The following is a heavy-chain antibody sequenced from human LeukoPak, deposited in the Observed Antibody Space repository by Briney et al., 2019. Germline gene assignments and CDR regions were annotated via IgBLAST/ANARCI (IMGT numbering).Heavy chain of an antibody. Sequence: ASVKVSCKASGYTFTSYAMHWVRQAPGQRLEWMGWINAGNGNTKYSQKFQGRVTITRDTSASTAYMELSSLRSEDTAVYYCAKTDLPYSSSWDIDYWGQGTLVTVSS. V-gene: IGHV1-3*01. CDR3: AKTDLPYSSSWDIDY. J-gene: IGHJ4*02. CDR1: GYTFTSYA. CDR2: INAGNGNT. D-gene: IGHD6-13*01.